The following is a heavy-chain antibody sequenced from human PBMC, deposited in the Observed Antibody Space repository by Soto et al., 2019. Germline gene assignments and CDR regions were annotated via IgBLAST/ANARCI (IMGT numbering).Heavy chain of an antibody. D-gene: IGHD6-19*01. CDR3: ARYFRGSGRYFFDH. Sequence: QLGGSLRLSCIASSFTFISSFMGWVRQAPGKGLEWVANINQDGSGTYYVDSVKGRFTISRDNAKNSLYLQMNSLRAEDTAVYYCARYFRGSGRYFFDHWGQGTMVTVSS. V-gene: IGHV3-7*03. CDR2: INQDGSGT. CDR1: SFTFISSF. J-gene: IGHJ4*02.